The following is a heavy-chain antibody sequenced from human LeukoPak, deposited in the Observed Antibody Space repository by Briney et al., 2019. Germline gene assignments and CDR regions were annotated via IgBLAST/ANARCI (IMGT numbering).Heavy chain of an antibody. J-gene: IGHJ4*02. CDR2: ISSSSSYI. CDR1: GFTFSSYS. CDR3: ARARYGDCSGGSCYSPWFDY. D-gene: IGHD2-15*01. V-gene: IGHV3-21*01. Sequence: KPGGSLRLSCAASGFTFSSYSMNWVRQAPGKGLEWVSSISSSSSYIYYADSVKGRFTISRDNAKNSLYLQMNSLRAEDTAVYYCARARYGDCSGGSCYSPWFDYWGQGTLVTVSS.